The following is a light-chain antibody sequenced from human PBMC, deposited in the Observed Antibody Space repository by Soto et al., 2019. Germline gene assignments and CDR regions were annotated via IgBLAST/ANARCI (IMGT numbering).Light chain of an antibody. Sequence: ETVMTQSPATLSVSPGERATLSCRASQRVSSNLAWYQQTPGPAPRLLIYGASTRATGIPATFSGSGSGTEFTLTISSLQSEDFAVYYCQQYNNWPRTFAQGTKVDIK. CDR1: QRVSSN. V-gene: IGKV3-15*01. CDR2: GAS. J-gene: IGKJ1*01. CDR3: QQYNNWPRT.